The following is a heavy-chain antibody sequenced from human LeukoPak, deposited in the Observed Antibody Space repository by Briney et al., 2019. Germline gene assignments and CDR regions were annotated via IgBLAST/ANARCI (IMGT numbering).Heavy chain of an antibody. Sequence: GGSLRLSCAASGFTFSGTWMTWVRQAPTKGLEWVSYITSSGDTVHYADSVKGRFTISRDNAKNSLSLQMNSLRAEDTATYYCARDSRPYCTNGICYTKNNWFDPWGPGTLVTVSS. D-gene: IGHD2-8*01. CDR3: ARDSRPYCTNGICYTKNNWFDP. J-gene: IGHJ5*02. CDR1: GFTFSGTW. V-gene: IGHV3-48*04. CDR2: ITSSGDTV.